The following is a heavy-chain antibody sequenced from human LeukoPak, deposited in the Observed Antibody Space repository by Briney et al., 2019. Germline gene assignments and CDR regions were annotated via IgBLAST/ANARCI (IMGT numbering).Heavy chain of an antibody. CDR1: GFTFDDYT. CDR3: ARDVSPTGLMEPPDY. D-gene: IGHD3-16*01. J-gene: IGHJ4*02. CDR2: ISWDGGST. V-gene: IGHV3-43*01. Sequence: GGSLRLSCAASGFTFDDYTMHWVRQAPGKGLEWVSLISWDGGSTYYADSVKGRFTISRDNSKNSLYLQMNSLRAEDTAVYYCARDVSPTGLMEPPDYWGQGTLVTVSS.